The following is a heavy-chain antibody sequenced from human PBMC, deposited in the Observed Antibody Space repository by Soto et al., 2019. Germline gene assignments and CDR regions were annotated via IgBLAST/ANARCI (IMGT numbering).Heavy chain of an antibody. CDR3: ARARGDYQY. CDR2: IYYSGST. D-gene: IGHD4-17*01. CDR1: GGSISSYY. Sequence: SETLSLTCTVSGGSISSYYWSWIRQPPGKGLEWIGYIYYSGSTNYNPSLKSRVTISVDTSKNQFSLKLSSVTAADTAVYYCARARGDYQYWGQGTLVTVSS. J-gene: IGHJ4*02. V-gene: IGHV4-59*01.